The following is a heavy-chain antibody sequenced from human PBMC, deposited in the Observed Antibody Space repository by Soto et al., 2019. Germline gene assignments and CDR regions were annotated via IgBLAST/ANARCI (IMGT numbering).Heavy chain of an antibody. V-gene: IGHV1-8*01. CDR3: ARGQRRPEGDIVVVPAAMWDYYYYYMDV. CDR2: MNPNSGNT. Sequence: ASVKVSCKASGYTFTSYDINWVRQATGQGLEWMGWMNPNSGNTGYAQKFQGRVTMTRNTSISTAYMELSSRRSEDTAVYYCARGQRRPEGDIVVVPAAMWDYYYYYMDVWGKGTTVTVSS. D-gene: IGHD2-2*01. J-gene: IGHJ6*03. CDR1: GYTFTSYD.